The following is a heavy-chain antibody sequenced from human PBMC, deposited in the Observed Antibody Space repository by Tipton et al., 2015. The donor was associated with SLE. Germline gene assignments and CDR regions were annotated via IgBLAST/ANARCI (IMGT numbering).Heavy chain of an antibody. CDR2: IRSDGTIT. CDR3: ARGSYYLDY. D-gene: IGHD3-10*01. Sequence: SLRLSCAASGFTFSIYWMHWVRQAPGKGLVWVSRIRSDGTITAYADSMQGRFTISRDNAENTLYLQMNSLRADDTAVYYCARGSYYLDYWGQGTLVTVSS. J-gene: IGHJ4*02. CDR1: GFTFSIYW. V-gene: IGHV3-74*01.